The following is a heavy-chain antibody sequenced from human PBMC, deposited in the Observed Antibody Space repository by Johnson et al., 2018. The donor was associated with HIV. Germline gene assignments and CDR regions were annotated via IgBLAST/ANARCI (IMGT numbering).Heavy chain of an antibody. CDR1: GFTVSSNY. Sequence: EQLVESGGDLIQPGGSLRLSCAASGFTVSSNYMSWVRQAPGKGLEWVSVIYSGGSTYYADSVKGRFTISRDNSKNTLYLQLNSRRSEDTGIYYCARIPVTKNSEDAFDIWGQGKMVTVSS. CDR2: IYSGGST. CDR3: ARIPVTKNSEDAFDI. J-gene: IGHJ3*02. D-gene: IGHD2-8*01. V-gene: IGHV3-53*01.